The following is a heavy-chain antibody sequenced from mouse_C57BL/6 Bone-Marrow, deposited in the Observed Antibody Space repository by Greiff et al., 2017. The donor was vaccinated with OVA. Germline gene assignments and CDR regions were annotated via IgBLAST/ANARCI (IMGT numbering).Heavy chain of an antibody. CDR3: TTEVVAPYWYFDV. CDR2: IDPEDGDT. CDR1: GFNIKDYY. D-gene: IGHD1-1*01. J-gene: IGHJ1*03. Sequence: EVKLVESGAELVRPGASVKLSCTASGFNIKDYYMHWVKQRPEQGLEWIGRIDPEDGDTEYAPKFQGKATMTADTSSNTAYLQLSSLTSEDTAVYYCTTEVVAPYWYFDVWGTGTTVTVSS. V-gene: IGHV14-1*01.